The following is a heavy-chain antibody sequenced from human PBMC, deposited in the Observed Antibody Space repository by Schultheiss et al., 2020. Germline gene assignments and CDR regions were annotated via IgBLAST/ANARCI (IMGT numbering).Heavy chain of an antibody. CDR2: IYSGGST. V-gene: IGHV3-53*01. Sequence: GGSLRLSCAASGFTVSSNYMSWVRQAPGKGLEWVSVIYSGGSTYYADSVKGRFTISRDNSKNTLYLQMNSLRAEDTAVYYCARMRQLDYYGMDVWGQGTTVTV. D-gene: IGHD5-18*01. J-gene: IGHJ6*02. CDR1: GFTVSSNY. CDR3: ARMRQLDYYGMDV.